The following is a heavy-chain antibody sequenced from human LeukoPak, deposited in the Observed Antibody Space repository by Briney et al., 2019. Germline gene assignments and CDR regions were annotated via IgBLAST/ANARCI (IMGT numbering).Heavy chain of an antibody. D-gene: IGHD2-15*01. J-gene: IGHJ4*02. Sequence: PGGSLRLSCAASGFTFTDYAMTWVRQAPGKGLEWVSAISGAGGSTYYTDSVKGRFTISRDNSKKTLYLQMNSLRVEDTAVYYCASQEGPYCSGGTCYVGFEYWGEGTPVTVSS. CDR2: ISGAGGST. V-gene: IGHV3-23*01. CDR1: GFTFTDYA. CDR3: ASQEGPYCSGGTCYVGFEY.